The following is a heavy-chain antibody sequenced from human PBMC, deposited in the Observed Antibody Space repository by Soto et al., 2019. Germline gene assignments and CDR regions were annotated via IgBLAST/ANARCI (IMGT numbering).Heavy chain of an antibody. Sequence: QVQLVQSGAEVKKPGSSVKVSCKASGGTFSSYTISWVRQAPGQGLEWMGRIIPILGIANYAQKFQGRVTITADNSTSTAYMELSSLRSEDTAVYYCARGGEWLPNDYWGQGTLVTVSS. CDR3: ARGGEWLPNDY. J-gene: IGHJ4*02. CDR1: GGTFSSYT. CDR2: IIPILGIA. D-gene: IGHD3-3*01. V-gene: IGHV1-69*02.